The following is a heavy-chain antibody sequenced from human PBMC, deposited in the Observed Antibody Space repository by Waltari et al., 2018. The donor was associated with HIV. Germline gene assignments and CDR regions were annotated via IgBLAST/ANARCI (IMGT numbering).Heavy chain of an antibody. CDR1: GFTFSSYE. D-gene: IGHD2-8*02. CDR3: ASWWDAFDI. Sequence: EVQLVESGGGLVQPGGSLRLSCAASGFTFSSYEMHWVRQAPGKGLEWVSYISSSGSTIYYADSVKGRFTISRDNAKNSLYLQMNSLRAEDTAVYYCASWWDAFDIWGQGTMVTVSS. V-gene: IGHV3-48*03. CDR2: ISSSGSTI. J-gene: IGHJ3*02.